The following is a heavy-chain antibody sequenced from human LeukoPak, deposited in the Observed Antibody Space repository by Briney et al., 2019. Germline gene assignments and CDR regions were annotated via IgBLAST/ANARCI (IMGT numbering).Heavy chain of an antibody. V-gene: IGHV3-48*01. CDR3: ARDRNSGAEGWFDP. CDR1: GFTFSSYS. CDR2: ISSSSSNI. J-gene: IGHJ5*02. Sequence: TGGSLRLSCAASGFTFSSYSMNWVRQAPGKGLEWVSYISSSSSNIYYADSVKGRFTISRDNAKNSLYLQMNSLRAEDTAVYYCARDRNSGAEGWFDPWGQGTLVTVSS. D-gene: IGHD1-26*01.